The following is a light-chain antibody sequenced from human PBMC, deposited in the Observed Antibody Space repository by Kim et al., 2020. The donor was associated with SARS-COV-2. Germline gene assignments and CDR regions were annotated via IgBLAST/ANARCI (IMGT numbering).Light chain of an antibody. V-gene: IGLV3-1*01. CDR2: QDS. Sequence: VSPGQTASITCSGDKLGDKYACWYQQKPGQSPVLVIYQDSKRPSGIPERFSGSNSGNTATLTISGTQAMDEADYYCQAWDSGTVVFGGGTQLTVL. J-gene: IGLJ2*01. CDR3: QAWDSGTVV. CDR1: KLGDKY.